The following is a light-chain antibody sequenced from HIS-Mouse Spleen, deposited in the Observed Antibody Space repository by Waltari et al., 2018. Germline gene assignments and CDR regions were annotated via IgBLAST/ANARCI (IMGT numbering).Light chain of an antibody. V-gene: IGKV3-20*01. CDR1: QCVSSSY. J-gene: IGKJ3*01. Sequence: EIVLTQSPGTLSLSPGERATLPCRASQCVSSSYLAWYQQKPALAPRLLIYGASSRATGIPDRFSGSGSGTDFTLTISRLEPEDFAVYYCQQYGSSFTFGPGTKVDIK. CDR3: QQYGSSFT. CDR2: GAS.